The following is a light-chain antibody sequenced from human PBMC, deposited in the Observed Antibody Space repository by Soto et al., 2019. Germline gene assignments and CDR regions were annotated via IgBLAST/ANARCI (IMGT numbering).Light chain of an antibody. Sequence: QSVLTQPASVSGSPGQSITISCTGTSSDIAAYHYISWYQQHPDKAPKLIIYDVSNRPSGVSNRFSGSKSGNTASLTISGLQAEDEADYYCSSYTSSSTRVFGTGTKVTVL. CDR3: SSYTSSSTRV. CDR1: SSDIAAYHY. V-gene: IGLV2-14*03. J-gene: IGLJ1*01. CDR2: DVS.